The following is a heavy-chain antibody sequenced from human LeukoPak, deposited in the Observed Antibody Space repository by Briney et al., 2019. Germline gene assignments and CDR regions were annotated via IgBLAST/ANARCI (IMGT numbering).Heavy chain of an antibody. D-gene: IGHD3-3*01. Sequence: ASVKVSCKASGYTFTGYYMHWVRQAPGQGLEWMGWINPNSGGTNYAQKFQGRVTMTRDTSISTAYMELSRLRSEDTAVYYCATATYYDFWSGYAPYYMDVWGKGTTVTVSS. V-gene: IGHV1-2*02. CDR2: INPNSGGT. CDR1: GYTFTGYY. J-gene: IGHJ6*03. CDR3: ATATYYDFWSGYAPYYMDV.